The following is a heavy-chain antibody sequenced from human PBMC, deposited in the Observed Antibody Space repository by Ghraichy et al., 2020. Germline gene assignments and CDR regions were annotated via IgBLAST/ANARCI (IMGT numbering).Heavy chain of an antibody. Sequence: GGSLRLSCAASGFTFSSYWMHWVRQAPGKGLVWVSRINSDGSSTSYADSVKGRFTISRDNAKNTLYLQMNSLRAEDTAVYYCASPLLSYGDYWYFDLWGRGTLVTVSS. J-gene: IGHJ2*01. V-gene: IGHV3-74*01. CDR1: GFTFSSYW. CDR3: ASPLLSYGDYWYFDL. CDR2: INSDGSST. D-gene: IGHD4-17*01.